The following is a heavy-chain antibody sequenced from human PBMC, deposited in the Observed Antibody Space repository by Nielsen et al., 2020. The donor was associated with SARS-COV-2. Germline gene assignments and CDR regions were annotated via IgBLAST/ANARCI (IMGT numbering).Heavy chain of an antibody. D-gene: IGHD4-23*01. CDR1: GFTFRRYW. CDR2: INQDGREK. J-gene: IGHJ4*02. Sequence: GGSLRLSCAASGFTFRRYWMTWVRQAPGKGLEWVANINQDGREKYYVDSVKGRFTISRDNAKNSLYLQMNSLRVEDTAVYYCARDFHGGNRLDYWGQGTLVTVSS. CDR3: ARDFHGGNRLDY. V-gene: IGHV3-7*05.